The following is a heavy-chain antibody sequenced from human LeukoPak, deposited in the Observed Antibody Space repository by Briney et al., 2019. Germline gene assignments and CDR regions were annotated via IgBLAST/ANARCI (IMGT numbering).Heavy chain of an antibody. Sequence: SETLSLTCTVSGGSISSYYWSWIRQPPGKGLEWIGYIYYSGSTNYNPSLKSRVTISVDTSKNQFSLKLSSVTAADTAVYYCARHPYDYVWGSYRQAPFDYWGQGTLVTVSS. CDR3: ARHPYDYVWGSYRQAPFDY. D-gene: IGHD3-16*02. CDR1: GGSISSYY. J-gene: IGHJ4*02. V-gene: IGHV4-59*08. CDR2: IYYSGST.